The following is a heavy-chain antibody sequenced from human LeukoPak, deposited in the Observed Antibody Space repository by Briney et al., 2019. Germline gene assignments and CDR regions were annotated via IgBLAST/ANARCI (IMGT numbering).Heavy chain of an antibody. CDR1: GYTFTSNG. V-gene: IGHV1-18*01. CDR3: ARGTSGSYHSN. D-gene: IGHD1-26*01. J-gene: IGHJ4*02. CDR2: ISPYNGNT. Sequence: ASVKVSCKASGYTFTSNGINWVRQAPGQGLEWMGWISPYNGNTKYAQKVQARVTMTTDTSASTAHMELRSLRTGDTAVYYCARGTSGSYHSNWGQGTLVTVSS.